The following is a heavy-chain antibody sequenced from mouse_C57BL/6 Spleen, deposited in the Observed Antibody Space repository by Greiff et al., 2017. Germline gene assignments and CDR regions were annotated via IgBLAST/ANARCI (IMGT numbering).Heavy chain of an antibody. CDR2: IWRGGST. V-gene: IGHV2-5*01. D-gene: IGHD1-1*01. CDR3: AKNTIYYYGSSFLWYFDV. CDR1: GFSLTSYG. J-gene: IGHJ1*03. Sequence: VKLMESGPGLVQPSQSLSITCTVSGFSLTSYGVHWVRQSPGKGLEWLGVIWRGGSTDYNAAFMSRLSITKDNSKSQVFFKMNSLQADDTAIYYCAKNTIYYYGSSFLWYFDVWGTGTTVTVSS.